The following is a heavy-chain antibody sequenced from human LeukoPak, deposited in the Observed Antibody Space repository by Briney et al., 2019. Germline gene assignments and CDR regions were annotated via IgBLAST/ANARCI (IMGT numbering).Heavy chain of an antibody. Sequence: VKVSCKASGGTFSSYAISWVRQAPGQGLEWMGGIIPIFGTANYAQKFQGRVTITADESTSTAYVELSSLRSEDTAVYYCARDRYGSGSYPYYYYMDVWGKGTTVTVSS. J-gene: IGHJ6*03. CDR2: IIPIFGTA. CDR1: GGTFSSYA. V-gene: IGHV1-69*01. D-gene: IGHD3-10*01. CDR3: ARDRYGSGSYPYYYYMDV.